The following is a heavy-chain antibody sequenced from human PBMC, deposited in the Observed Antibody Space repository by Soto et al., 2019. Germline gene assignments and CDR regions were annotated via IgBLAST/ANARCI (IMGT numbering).Heavy chain of an antibody. D-gene: IGHD4-17*01. J-gene: IGHJ3*01. CDR3: ARLGRRSSVTTNAFDF. Sequence: SETLSLTCSVSGDSITSTSYYWGWIRQPPGKGLEWIGTIYYSGSTYYNPSLKSRVAISVDTSKSQFTLKLGSVTAADTAVYYCARLGRRSSVTTNAFDFWGQGTMVTVSS. CDR2: IYYSGST. CDR1: GDSITSTSYY. V-gene: IGHV4-39*01.